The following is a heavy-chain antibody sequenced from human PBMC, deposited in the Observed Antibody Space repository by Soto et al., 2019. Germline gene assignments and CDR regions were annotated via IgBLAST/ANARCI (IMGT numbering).Heavy chain of an antibody. V-gene: IGHV4-59*01. D-gene: IGHD3-10*01. CDR2: IYYSGST. CDR3: ARGRGPSYYFGSGSYYSRSYFDY. Sequence: SETLSLTCTVSGGSISSYYWSWIRQPPGKGLEWIGYIYYSGSTNYNPSLKSRVTISVDTSKNQFSLKLSSVTAADTAVYYCARGRGPSYYFGSGSYYSRSYFDYWGQGSLVTVS. CDR1: GGSISSYY. J-gene: IGHJ4*02.